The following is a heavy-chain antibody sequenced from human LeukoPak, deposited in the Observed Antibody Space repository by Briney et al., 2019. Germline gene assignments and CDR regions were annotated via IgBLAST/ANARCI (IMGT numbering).Heavy chain of an antibody. Sequence: PGGSLRLSCVASGFTFETYWMSWVRQAPGKGLEWLANIKHDGREKYYVDSVKGRFTISRDNAKASVYLHMNGLRVEDTAIYYCARVRFPADCWGQGTLVTVSS. V-gene: IGHV3-7*01. CDR3: ARVRFPADC. D-gene: IGHD2-2*01. CDR1: GFTFETYW. CDR2: IKHDGREK. J-gene: IGHJ4*02.